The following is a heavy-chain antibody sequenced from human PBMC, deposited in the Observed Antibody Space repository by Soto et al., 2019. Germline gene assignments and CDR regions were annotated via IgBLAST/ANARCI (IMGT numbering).Heavy chain of an antibody. J-gene: IGHJ6*02. CDR3: AGGIAAADTRWASGMDV. V-gene: IGHV4-30-4*01. CDR1: GGSISSGDCY. Sequence: PSETLSVTCTVSGGSISSGDCYWIWIRQAPGKGLEWIGYIYYSGSTYYNPSLKSRVTISVDTSKNQFSLKLSSVTAADTAVYYCAGGIAAADTRWASGMDVWGQGTTVTVSS. CDR2: IYYSGST. D-gene: IGHD6-13*01.